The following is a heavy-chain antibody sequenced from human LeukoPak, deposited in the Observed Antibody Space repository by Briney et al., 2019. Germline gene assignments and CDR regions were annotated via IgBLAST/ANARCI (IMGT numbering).Heavy chain of an antibody. CDR2: IYSGGST. V-gene: IGHV3-53*01. D-gene: IGHD4-17*01. CDR1: GVTVSSNY. J-gene: IGHJ4*02. Sequence: GGSLRLSCAASGVTVSSNYMSWVRQAPGKGLEWVSVIYSGGSTYYADSVKGRFTISRDNSKNTLYLQMNSLRAEDTAVYYCAREGISRYGAYYFDYWGQGTLVTVSS. CDR3: AREGISRYGAYYFDY.